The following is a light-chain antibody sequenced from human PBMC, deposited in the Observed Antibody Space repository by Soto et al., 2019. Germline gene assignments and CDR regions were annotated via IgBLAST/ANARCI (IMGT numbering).Light chain of an antibody. J-gene: IGKJ2*01. CDR2: KAS. CDR1: QSINSW. Sequence: DIQMTQSPSTVSASVGDRVTITCRASQSINSWLAWYQQKPGKAPKLLIYKASTLESGVPSRFSGSGSGTEFTLTISSLQPDDFATYYCQQYNSYSYTFGQGTKLEIK. V-gene: IGKV1-5*03. CDR3: QQYNSYSYT.